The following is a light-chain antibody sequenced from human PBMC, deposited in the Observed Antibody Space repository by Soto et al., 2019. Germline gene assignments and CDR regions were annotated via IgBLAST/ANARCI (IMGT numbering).Light chain of an antibody. CDR1: QSVRTK. V-gene: IGKV3-11*01. CDR2: GAS. CDR3: QQRVNRVS. Sequence: EIVLTQSPGTLSLSPGERATLSCRASQSVRTKLAWYQQKAGQAPRLLIYGASTRATGIPARFSGSGSGTDFTLTISSLEPEDFAIYYCQQRVNRVSFGGGTKVDIK. J-gene: IGKJ4*01.